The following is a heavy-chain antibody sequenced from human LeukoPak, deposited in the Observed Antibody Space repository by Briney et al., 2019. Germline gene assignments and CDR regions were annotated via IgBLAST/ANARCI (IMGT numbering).Heavy chain of an antibody. J-gene: IGHJ4*02. CDR3: ARGQVQDY. CDR1: GGSFSGYY. V-gene: IGHV4-34*01. CDR2: INHSGGT. Sequence: PSETLSLTCAVYGGSFSGYYWSWIRRPPGKGLEWIGEINHSGGTNYNPSLKSRVTISVDTSKNQFSLKLSSVTAADTAVYYCARGQVQDYWGQGTLVTVSS.